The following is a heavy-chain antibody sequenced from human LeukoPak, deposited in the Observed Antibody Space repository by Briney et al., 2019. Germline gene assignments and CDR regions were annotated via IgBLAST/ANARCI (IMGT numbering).Heavy chain of an antibody. CDR3: AKHKYHHQDSSSWYPIDY. D-gene: IGHD6-13*01. CDR1: GFTFSTHG. J-gene: IGHJ4*02. V-gene: IGHV3-7*01. Sequence: GGSLRLSCVTSGFTFSTHGMHWVRQAPGKGLEWVANIKQDGSEKYYVDSVKGRFTISRDNAKNSLYLQMNSLRAKDTAVYYCAKHKYHHQDSSSWYPIDYWGQGTLVTVSS. CDR2: IKQDGSEK.